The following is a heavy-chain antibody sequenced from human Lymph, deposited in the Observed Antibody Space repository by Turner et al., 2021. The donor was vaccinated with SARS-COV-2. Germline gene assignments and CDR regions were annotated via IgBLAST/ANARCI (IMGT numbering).Heavy chain of an antibody. CDR3: ARDIPTTADYFDY. CDR1: GFTFSTYS. CDR2: ISSSSSYI. Sequence: EVQLVESGGGLVKPGGSLRLSCAASGFTFSTYSMNWVRQAPGKGLEWISSISSSSSYIYYADSVKGRFTISRDDAKNSLYLQMNSLRAEDTAVYYCARDIPTTADYFDYWGQGTLVTVS. J-gene: IGHJ4*02. D-gene: IGHD4-17*01. V-gene: IGHV3-21*01.